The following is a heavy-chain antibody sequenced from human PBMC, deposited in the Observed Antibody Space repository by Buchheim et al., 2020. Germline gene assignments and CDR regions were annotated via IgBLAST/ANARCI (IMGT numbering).Heavy chain of an antibody. Sequence: QVQLQESGPGLVKPSGTLSLTCAVISGSITSDNWWSWVRQPPGKGLEWIGEIFHSGSTNYNPSLKSRVTISVDKSKNEFSLKMTSVTAADTAAYYCARHDSSSSSFSFYYYYGMDVWGQGTT. D-gene: IGHD6-6*01. J-gene: IGHJ6*02. CDR1: SGSITSDNW. V-gene: IGHV4-4*02. CDR2: IFHSGST. CDR3: ARHDSSSSSFSFYYYYGMDV.